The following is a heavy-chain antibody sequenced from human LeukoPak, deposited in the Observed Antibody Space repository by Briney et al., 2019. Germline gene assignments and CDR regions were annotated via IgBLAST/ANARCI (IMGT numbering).Heavy chain of an antibody. CDR1: GFTLSGYW. J-gene: IGHJ4*02. CDR2: IKQNGSEK. Sequence: PGGSLSLSCAASGFTLSGYWMNWVRSAPGKGLEWVANIKQNGSEKYNVDSVKGRFTISRDNAKNSLYLQMNSLRAEDTAVYYCARDLTRYPVAVEDYWGQGTLVTVSA. CDR3: ARDLTRYPVAVEDY. D-gene: IGHD6-19*01. V-gene: IGHV3-7*05.